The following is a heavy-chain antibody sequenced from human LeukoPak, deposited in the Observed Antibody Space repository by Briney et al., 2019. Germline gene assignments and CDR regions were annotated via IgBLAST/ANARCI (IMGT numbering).Heavy chain of an antibody. Sequence: SETLSLTCAVYGGSFSGYYWSWIRQPPGKGLEWIGEINHSGSTNYNPSLKSRVTISVDTSMNQFSLKLSSVTAADTAVYYCARRRQPYYYYMDVWGKGTTVTVSS. CDR3: ARRRQPYYYYMDV. D-gene: IGHD6-13*01. J-gene: IGHJ6*03. V-gene: IGHV4-34*01. CDR1: GGSFSGYY. CDR2: INHSGST.